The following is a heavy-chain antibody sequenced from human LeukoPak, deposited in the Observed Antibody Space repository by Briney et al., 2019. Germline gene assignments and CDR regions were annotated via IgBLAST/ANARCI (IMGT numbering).Heavy chain of an antibody. CDR1: GGSISSSSYY. CDR2: IYYSGST. CDR3: ARGPKQQLGGFDY. V-gene: IGHV4-39*07. J-gene: IGHJ4*02. D-gene: IGHD6-13*01. Sequence: SETLSLTCTVSGGSISSSSYYWGWIRQPPGKGLEWIGSIYYSGSTYYNPSLKSRVTISVDTSKNQFSLKLSSVTAADTAVYYCARGPKQQLGGFDYWGQGTLVTVSS.